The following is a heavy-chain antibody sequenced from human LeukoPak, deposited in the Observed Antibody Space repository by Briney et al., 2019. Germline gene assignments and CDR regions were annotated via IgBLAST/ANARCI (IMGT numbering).Heavy chain of an antibody. V-gene: IGHV3-23*01. D-gene: IGHD2-2*01. CDR2: ISGSGGST. J-gene: IGHJ4*02. Sequence: GGSLRLSCAASGFTFSSYAMSWVRQAPGKGLEWVSAISGSGGSTYYADSVKGRFTISRDNSKNTLYLQMNSLRAEDTAVYYCAKDLATNILGYCSSTSCRYRGGLFDYWGQGTLVTVSS. CDR1: GFTFSSYA. CDR3: AKDLATNILGYCSSTSCRYRGGLFDY.